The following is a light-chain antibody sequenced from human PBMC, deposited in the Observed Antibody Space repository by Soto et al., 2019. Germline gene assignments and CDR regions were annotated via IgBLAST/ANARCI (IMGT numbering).Light chain of an antibody. CDR3: QQDDDLSPIT. V-gene: IGKV1-33*01. CDR2: DAS. J-gene: IGKJ5*01. Sequence: DIQMTQSPSSLAASVGDRVTITCQASHDISNFLSWFQQRPGAAPKLLIYDASSLLPGVPSRFSGSGSGTYFSLSINSLQPEDSATDYCQQDDDLSPITVGQGTRLEFK. CDR1: HDISNF.